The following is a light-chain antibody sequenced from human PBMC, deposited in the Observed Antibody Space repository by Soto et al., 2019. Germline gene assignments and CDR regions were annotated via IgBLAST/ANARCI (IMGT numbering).Light chain of an antibody. CDR2: AAS. CDR1: QSISSS. J-gene: IGKJ1*01. V-gene: IGKV1-39*01. Sequence: DIQMTQSPSSLSASVGDRVTITCRASQSISSSLNWYQQKPGKAPKLLIYAASSLQSGVPSRFSASGSGTDFTLTISSLRPEDFETYYCQQTFSTPRTFGQGTKVDIK. CDR3: QQTFSTPRT.